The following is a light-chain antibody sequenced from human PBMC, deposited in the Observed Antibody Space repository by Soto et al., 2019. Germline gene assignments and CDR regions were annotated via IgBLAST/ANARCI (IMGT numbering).Light chain of an antibody. V-gene: IGKV1-17*01. J-gene: IGKJ4*01. CDR3: LQHNSYPLT. CDR2: AAS. CDR1: QGIRND. Sequence: DIQMTQSPSSLSASVGDRVTITCRASQGIRNDLAWYQQKPGQAPKRLIFAASTLQSGVPSRFRGSGSGTEFTLTISRLQPEDFSTYYCLQHNSYPLTFGGGTKVEIK.